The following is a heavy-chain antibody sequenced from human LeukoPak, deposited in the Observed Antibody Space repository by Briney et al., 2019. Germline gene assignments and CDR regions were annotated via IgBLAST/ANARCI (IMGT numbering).Heavy chain of an antibody. CDR3: AKDCCRYSGSFLDY. V-gene: IGHV3-23*01. CDR1: GSTVSSNY. D-gene: IGHD1-26*01. CDR2: ISGSGGST. J-gene: IGHJ4*02. Sequence: GGSLRLSCAASGSTVSSNYMSWVRQAPGKGLEWVSAISGSGGSTYYADSVKGRFTISRDNSKNTLYLQMNSLRAEDTAVYYCAKDCCRYSGSFLDYWGQGTLVTVSS.